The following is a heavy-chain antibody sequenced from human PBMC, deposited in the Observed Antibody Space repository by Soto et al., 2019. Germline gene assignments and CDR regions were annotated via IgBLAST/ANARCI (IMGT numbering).Heavy chain of an antibody. D-gene: IGHD3-16*01. CDR2: ISGSGSNT. J-gene: IGHJ5*02. CDR1: GFTFSSYA. V-gene: IGHV3-23*01. CDR3: AKGVRTWGDVNFYTCFAP. Sequence: GGSLRLSCAASGFTFSSYAMNWVRQAPGKGLEWVSTISGSGSNTYYADSVKGRFTISRDNSQNTLYLQMNSLRAEDTAVYYCAKGVRTWGDVNFYTCFAPGGQGTLVTVPP.